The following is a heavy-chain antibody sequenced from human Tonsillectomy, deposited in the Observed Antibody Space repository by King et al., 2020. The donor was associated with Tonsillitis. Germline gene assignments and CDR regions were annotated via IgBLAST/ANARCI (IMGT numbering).Heavy chain of an antibody. Sequence: VQLVESGGGLIQPGGSLRLSCAASGCTVSSNYMSWVRQAPGKGLEWVSVIYSGGSTYDADPVKGRLTSSRDNSKNTLYLQMNSLRAEDTAVYYCARVLRGNYYDSSGYPAYWGQGTLVTVSS. V-gene: IGHV3-53*01. CDR3: ARVLRGNYYDSSGYPAY. CDR1: GCTVSSNY. J-gene: IGHJ4*02. D-gene: IGHD3-22*01. CDR2: IYSGGST.